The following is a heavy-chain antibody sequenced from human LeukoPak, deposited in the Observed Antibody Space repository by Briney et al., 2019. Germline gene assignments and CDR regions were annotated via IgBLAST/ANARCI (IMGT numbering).Heavy chain of an antibody. D-gene: IGHD2-15*01. Sequence: PSETLSLTCSVFGGSISSNNYYWGWIRQPPGKGLEWIGSIYYSGSTYYNPSLKSRVTISLDTSKNQFSLMLNSVTAADTAVYYCAREGILGSYYMDVWGKGTTVTVSS. CDR1: GGSISSNNYY. CDR2: IYYSGST. V-gene: IGHV4-39*07. CDR3: AREGILGSYYMDV. J-gene: IGHJ6*03.